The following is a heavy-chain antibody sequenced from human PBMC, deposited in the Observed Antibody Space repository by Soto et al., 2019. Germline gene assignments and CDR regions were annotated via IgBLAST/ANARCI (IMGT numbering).Heavy chain of an antibody. J-gene: IGHJ4*01. CDR3: ARDPSPYTSGWYGIDF. CDR1: GFIFSAYA. D-gene: IGHD6-19*01. CDR2: ISYDGTNK. V-gene: IGHV3-30*04. Sequence: GGSLRLSCAASGFIFSAYAMLWVRQAPGKGLEWVAAISYDGTNKYYADSIKGRFTISRDNSANTLFLQVNSLRREDTAMYYCARDPSPYTSGWYGIDFWGHGTLVTVSS.